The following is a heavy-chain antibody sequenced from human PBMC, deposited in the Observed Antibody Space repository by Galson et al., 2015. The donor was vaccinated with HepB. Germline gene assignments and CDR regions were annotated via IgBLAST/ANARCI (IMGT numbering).Heavy chain of an antibody. Sequence: SLRLSCAASGFTFSSYSMNWVRQTPGKGLEWVSSISSSSSYIYYADSVKGRFTISRDNAKNSLYLQMNSLRAEDTAVYYCARERFRDWYFDLWGRGTLVTVSS. CDR3: ARERFRDWYFDL. V-gene: IGHV3-21*01. J-gene: IGHJ2*01. CDR2: ISSSSSYI. D-gene: IGHD3-10*01. CDR1: GFTFSSYS.